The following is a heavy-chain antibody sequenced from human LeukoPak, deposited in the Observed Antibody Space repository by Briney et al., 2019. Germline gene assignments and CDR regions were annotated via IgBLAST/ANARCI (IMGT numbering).Heavy chain of an antibody. CDR3: ARDQDRGFWSNSPKVY. D-gene: IGHD3-3*01. CDR1: GGTFSSYA. J-gene: IGHJ4*02. CDR2: IIPIFGTA. Sequence: SVKVSCKASGGTFSSYAISWVRQAPGQGLEWMGGIIPIFGTANYAQKFQGRVTMTTDTSTSTAYMELRSLRSDDTAVYYCARDQDRGFWSNSPKVYWGQGTLVTVSS. V-gene: IGHV1-69*05.